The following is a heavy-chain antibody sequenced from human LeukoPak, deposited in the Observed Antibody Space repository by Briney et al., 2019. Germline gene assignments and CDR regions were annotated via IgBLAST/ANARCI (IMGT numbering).Heavy chain of an antibody. CDR2: INHSGST. D-gene: IGHD3-10*01. Sequence: SETLSLTCAVYGGSFSGYYWSWIRQPPGKGLEWIGEINHSGSTNYNPSLKSRVTISVDTSKNQFSLKLSSVTAADTAVYCCASRLWFGEFKWGQGTLVTVSS. CDR3: ASRLWFGEFK. CDR1: GGSFSGYY. V-gene: IGHV4-34*01. J-gene: IGHJ4*02.